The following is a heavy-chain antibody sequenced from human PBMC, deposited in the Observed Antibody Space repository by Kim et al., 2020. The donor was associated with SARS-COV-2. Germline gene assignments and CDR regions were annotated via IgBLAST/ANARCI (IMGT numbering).Heavy chain of an antibody. J-gene: IGHJ6*02. CDR3: ARTLVLSGYYGMDV. V-gene: IGHV3-33*01. D-gene: IGHD3-10*01. Sequence: YGDSVKGRFTISRDNSKNTLYLQMNSLRAEDTDVYYCARTLVLSGYYGMDVWGQGTTVTVSS.